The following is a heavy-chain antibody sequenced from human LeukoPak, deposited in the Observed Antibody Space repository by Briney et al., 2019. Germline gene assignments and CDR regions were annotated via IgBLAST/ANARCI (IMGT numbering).Heavy chain of an antibody. J-gene: IGHJ4*02. CDR3: AKDLRPEGIVGASDFDY. Sequence: GRSLRLSCAASGFTFSSYGMHWVRQAPGKGLEGVAVIWYDGSNKYYADSVKGRFTISRDNSKNTLYLQMNSLRAEDTAVYYCAKDLRPEGIVGASDFDYWGQGTLVTVSS. V-gene: IGHV3-33*06. D-gene: IGHD1-26*01. CDR1: GFTFSSYG. CDR2: IWYDGSNK.